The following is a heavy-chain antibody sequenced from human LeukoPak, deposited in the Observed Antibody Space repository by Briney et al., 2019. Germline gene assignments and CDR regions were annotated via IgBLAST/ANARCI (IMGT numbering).Heavy chain of an antibody. CDR1: GFTFSSYA. V-gene: IGHV3-30*04. J-gene: IGHJ6*02. CDR2: ISYDGSNK. CDR3: ARDLYYYDSSGYYGPYYYYGMDV. Sequence: GRSLRLSCAASGFTFSSYAMHWVRQAPGKGLEWVAVISYDGSNKYYADSVKGRFTISRDNSKNTLYLQMNSLRAEDTAVYYCARDLYYYDSSGYYGPYYYYGMDVWGQGTTVTASS. D-gene: IGHD3-22*01.